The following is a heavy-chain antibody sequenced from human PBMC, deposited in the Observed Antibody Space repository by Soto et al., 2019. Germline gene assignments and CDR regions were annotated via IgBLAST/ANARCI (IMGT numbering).Heavy chain of an antibody. CDR3: AKSGGDYGGAWYFDL. CDR1: GFTFSSYW. Sequence: PGGSLRLSCAASGFTFSSYWMSWVRQAPGKGLEWVSAISGSGGSTYYADSVKGRFTISRDNSKNTLYLQMNSLRAEDTAVYYCAKSGGDYGGAWYFDLWGRGTLVTVSS. D-gene: IGHD4-17*01. CDR2: ISGSGGST. V-gene: IGHV3-23*01. J-gene: IGHJ2*01.